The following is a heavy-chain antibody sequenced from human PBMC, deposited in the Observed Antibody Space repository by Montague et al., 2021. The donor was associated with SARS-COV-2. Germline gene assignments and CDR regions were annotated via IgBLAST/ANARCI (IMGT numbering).Heavy chain of an antibody. CDR3: AGRGDWHASYYGMDV. Sequence: SLRLSCAASGFTFSDSYMSWVRQAPGKGLEWVSYITSRNHVFYADSVKGRFTISRDNAKNSLHLQMNNLRADDTAVYYCAGRGDWHASYYGMDVWGQGTTVTVSS. CDR2: ITSRNHV. CDR1: GFTFSDSY. V-gene: IGHV3-69-1*02. J-gene: IGHJ6*02. D-gene: IGHD3-10*01.